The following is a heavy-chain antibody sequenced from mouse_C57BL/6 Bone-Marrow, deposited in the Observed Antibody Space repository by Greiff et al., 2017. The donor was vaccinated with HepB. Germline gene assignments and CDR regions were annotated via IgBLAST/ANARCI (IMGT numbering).Heavy chain of an antibody. D-gene: IGHD2-4*01. CDR3: ARSSYDYDLFAY. V-gene: IGHV1-69*01. CDR2: IDPSDSYT. J-gene: IGHJ3*01. CDR1: GYTFTSYW. Sequence: QVQLQQPGAELVMPGASVKLSCKASGYTFTSYWMHWVKQRPGQGLEWIGEIDPSDSYTNYNQKFKGKSTLTVDKSSSTAYMQLSSLTSEYSAVYYCARSSYDYDLFAYWCQGTLVTVSA.